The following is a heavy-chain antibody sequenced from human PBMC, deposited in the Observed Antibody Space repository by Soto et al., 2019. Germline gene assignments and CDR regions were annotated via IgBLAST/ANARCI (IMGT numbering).Heavy chain of an antibody. CDR2: ISSTGIYK. CDR3: VRDLYGSGTSLRGWFDP. D-gene: IGHD3-10*01. Sequence: QEQLVESGGGWVKPGGSLRLSCAASGFTFSAYYIAWIRQAPGKGLEWISYISSTGIYKRYADSVKGRFTIARDNANNSLVLQMNSLRADDTAVYYCVRDLYGSGTSLRGWFDPWGQGTLVTVSS. CDR1: GFTFSAYY. V-gene: IGHV3-11*06. J-gene: IGHJ5*02.